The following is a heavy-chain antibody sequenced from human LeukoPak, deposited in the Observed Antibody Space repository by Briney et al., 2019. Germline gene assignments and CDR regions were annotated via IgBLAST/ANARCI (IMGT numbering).Heavy chain of an antibody. J-gene: IGHJ3*02. CDR2: ISGSGGST. CDR3: AKDRDDYVWGSYLGAFDI. CDR1: GLTLSNSA. V-gene: IGHV3-23*01. D-gene: IGHD3-16*01. Sequence: GGSLRLSCAASGLTLSNSAMSWVRQAPGKGLEWVSLISGSGGSTYYADSVKGRFTISRDNFKNTLYLQMNSLRAEDTAVFYCAKDRDDYVWGSYLGAFDIWGQGTMVTVSS.